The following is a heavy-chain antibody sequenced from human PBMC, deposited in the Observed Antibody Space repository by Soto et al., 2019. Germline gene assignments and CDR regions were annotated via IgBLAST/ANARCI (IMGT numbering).Heavy chain of an antibody. CDR1: GRSINNHY. D-gene: IGHD3-22*01. CDR2: TYTSGSI. Sequence: QVQLQESGPGLVKPSETLSLTCTVSGRSINNHYWNWIRQPAGKGLEWICRTYTSGSINYNPSLKIRVAMSVDTSKNQFSLKPSVVTAADTALYYCARALQTGYDSSGYDSDYYGVDVCGHGTTDTVSS. CDR3: ARALQTGYDSSGYDSDYYGVDV. J-gene: IGHJ6*02. V-gene: IGHV4-4*07.